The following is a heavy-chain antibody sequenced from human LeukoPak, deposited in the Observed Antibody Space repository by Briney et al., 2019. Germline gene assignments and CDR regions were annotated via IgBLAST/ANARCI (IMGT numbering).Heavy chain of an antibody. J-gene: IGHJ2*01. CDR3: ARDRPSLYYHDGRGYYGNWYFDF. V-gene: IGHV3-11*01. D-gene: IGHD3-22*01. CDR1: GFTFSDCY. Sequence: GGSLRLSCAASGFTFSDCYMSWIRQAPGKGLEWVSYISSSGSTIYYADSVKGRFTISRDNAKNSLYLQMNSLRAADTAVYFCARDRPSLYYHDGRGYYGNWYFDFWGRGTLVTVSS. CDR2: ISSSGSTI.